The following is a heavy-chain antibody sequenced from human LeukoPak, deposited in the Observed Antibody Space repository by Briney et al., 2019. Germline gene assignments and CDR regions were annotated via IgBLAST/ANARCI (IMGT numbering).Heavy chain of an antibody. CDR2: IYYTGST. J-gene: IGHJ6*02. CDR1: GGSISNYY. D-gene: IGHD3-10*01. Sequence: PSETLSLTCTVSGGSISNYYWSWTRQSPGKGLEWIGYIYYTGSTYYNPSLKSRVTMSVDTSKNQFSLQLGSVTAADTAVYYCARETADASGSNYFYSGMDVWGQGTTVTVSS. CDR3: ARETADASGSNYFYSGMDV. V-gene: IGHV4-59*01.